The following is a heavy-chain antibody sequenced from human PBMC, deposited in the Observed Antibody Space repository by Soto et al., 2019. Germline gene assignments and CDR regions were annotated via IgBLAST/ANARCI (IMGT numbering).Heavy chain of an antibody. CDR3: ARGPGDCSSTSCYLYYYYYGMDV. J-gene: IGHJ6*02. V-gene: IGHV1-46*01. Sequence: AASVKVSCKASGYAFPSYYIHWVRQAPGQGLEWVGKINPTGGVTSYAQKFQGRVTMTRDMSTTTVYMELSSLRSEDTAVYYCARGPGDCSSTSCYLYYYYYGMDVWGQGTTVTVSS. CDR1: GYAFPSYY. D-gene: IGHD2-2*01. CDR2: INPTGGVT.